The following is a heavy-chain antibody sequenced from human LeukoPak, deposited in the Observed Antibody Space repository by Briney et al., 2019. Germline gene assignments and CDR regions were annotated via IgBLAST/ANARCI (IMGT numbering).Heavy chain of an antibody. D-gene: IGHD6-19*01. CDR2: NSGSGGST. CDR3: AKDSALYSSGPAAFDI. J-gene: IGHJ3*02. V-gene: IGHV3-23*01. Sequence: GGSLRLSCAASGFTFSSYAMSWVRQAPGKGLEWVSANSGSGGSTYYADSVKGRFTISRDNSKNTLYLQMNSLRAEDTAVYYCAKDSALYSSGPAAFDIWGQGTMVTVSS. CDR1: GFTFSSYA.